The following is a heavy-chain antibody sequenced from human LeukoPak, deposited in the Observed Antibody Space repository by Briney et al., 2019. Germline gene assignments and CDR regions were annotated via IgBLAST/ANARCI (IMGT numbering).Heavy chain of an antibody. CDR3: ARNRYCSGGSCSGLFDY. Sequence: GGSLRLSCAASGFTFSTYGMHWVRQAPGKGLEWVAVIWFDGSNQYYVDSVRGRFSISRDNSKNTLYLQMNTLRAEDTGVYYCARNRYCSGGSCSGLFDYWGQGTLVTVSS. CDR2: IWFDGSNQ. J-gene: IGHJ4*02. CDR1: GFTFSTYG. V-gene: IGHV3-33*01. D-gene: IGHD2-15*01.